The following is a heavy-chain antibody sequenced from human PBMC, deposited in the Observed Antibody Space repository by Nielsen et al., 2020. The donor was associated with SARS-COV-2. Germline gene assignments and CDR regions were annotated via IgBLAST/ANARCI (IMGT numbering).Heavy chain of an antibody. V-gene: IGHV3-9*01. CDR2: ISWNSGSI. J-gene: IGHJ4*02. D-gene: IGHD5-18*01. Sequence: SLKISCAASGFTFDDYAMHWVRQAPGKGLEWVSGISWNSGSIGYADSVKGRFTISRDNAKNTLYLQMNSLRAENTAVYYCARDRGDSYGHYYFDYWGQGTLVTVSS. CDR3: ARDRGDSYGHYYFDY. CDR1: GFTFDDYA.